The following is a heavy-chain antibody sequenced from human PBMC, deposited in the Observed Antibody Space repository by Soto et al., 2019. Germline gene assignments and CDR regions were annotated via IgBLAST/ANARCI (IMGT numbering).Heavy chain of an antibody. CDR2: IYPGDSTT. Sequence: GESLKISCEDSGYRFTNYWIAWVRQMPGKGLEWMGIIYPGDSTTRYSPSFQGQVTISADKSISTAYLQWSSLKASDTAMYYCARLPVAGTLDYWGQGTRVTVSS. CDR1: GYRFTNYW. D-gene: IGHD6-19*01. J-gene: IGHJ4*02. CDR3: ARLPVAGTLDY. V-gene: IGHV5-51*01.